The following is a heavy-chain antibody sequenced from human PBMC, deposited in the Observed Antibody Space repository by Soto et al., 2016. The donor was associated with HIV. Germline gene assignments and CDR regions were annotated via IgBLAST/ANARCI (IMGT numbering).Heavy chain of an antibody. Sequence: QVQLQQWGAGLLKPSETLSLTCSVHGESLNNYFWSWIRQPPGKGLEWIGEINHSGRTECNSSLKSRVTISVDASKNQFSLKLASVTAADTAMYYCARLKAAYYLTGYQKSWYFDFWGPGTLGRCLL. CDR3: ARLKAAYYLTGYQKSWYFDF. D-gene: IGHD3-9*01. CDR2: INHSGRT. CDR1: GESLNNYF. J-gene: IGHJ2*01. V-gene: IGHV4-34*01.